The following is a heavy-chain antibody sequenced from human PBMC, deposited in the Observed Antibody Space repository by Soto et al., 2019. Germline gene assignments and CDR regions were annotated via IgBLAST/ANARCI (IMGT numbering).Heavy chain of an antibody. D-gene: IGHD6-19*01. J-gene: IGHJ4*02. CDR2: IQQYGIEI. Sequence: GCLRLVFIVSEFPVSDYWMSWVRQAPGKGLEWVANIQQYGIEIDYLYSVEGRFTISRDNAKNSLFLQMNSLRAEDTAVYYCARGWASLDYWGQGTLVTVSS. V-gene: IGHV3-7*03. CDR1: EFPVSDYW. CDR3: ARGWASLDY.